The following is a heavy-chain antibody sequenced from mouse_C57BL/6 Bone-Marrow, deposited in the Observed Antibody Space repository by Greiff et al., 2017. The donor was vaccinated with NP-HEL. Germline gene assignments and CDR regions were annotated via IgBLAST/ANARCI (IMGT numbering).Heavy chain of an antibody. Sequence: VQLQQPGAELVKPGASVKMSCKASGYTFTSYWLTWVKQRPGQGLEWIGDIYPGSGSTNYNEKFKSKATLTVDTSSSTAYMQLSSLTSEDSAVYYCARHYGSSYVGYFDYWGQGTTLTVSS. D-gene: IGHD1-1*01. CDR1: GYTFTSYW. V-gene: IGHV1-55*01. J-gene: IGHJ2*01. CDR2: IYPGSGST. CDR3: ARHYGSSYVGYFDY.